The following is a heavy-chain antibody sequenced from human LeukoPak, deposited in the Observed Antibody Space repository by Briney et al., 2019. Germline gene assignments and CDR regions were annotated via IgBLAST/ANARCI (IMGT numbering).Heavy chain of an antibody. CDR3: ARDEGYCSSTSCYDAFDI. CDR1: GGSLSSGRYY. CDR2: IYTSGST. D-gene: IGHD2-2*01. Sequence: SQTLSLTRPVSGGSLSSGRYYWSWIRQPAGNGLEGIGRIYTSGSTNYNPSLKSRVTISVDTSKNQFSLKLSSVTAADTAVYYCARDEGYCSSTSCYDAFDIWGQGTMVTVSS. J-gene: IGHJ3*02. V-gene: IGHV4-61*02.